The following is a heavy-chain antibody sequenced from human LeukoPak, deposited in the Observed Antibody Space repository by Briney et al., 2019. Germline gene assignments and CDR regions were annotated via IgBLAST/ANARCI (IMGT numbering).Heavy chain of an antibody. J-gene: IGHJ4*02. CDR2: IWYDGSNK. CDR1: GFTFSTYG. Sequence: GSLRLSCAASGFTFSTYGMHWVRQAPGKGLEWLTDIWYDGSNKYYTDSVKGRFTISRDNSKNTLYLQMSSLRAEDTAVYYCARDSNSYGSGATIDYWGQGTLVTVSS. V-gene: IGHV3-33*01. D-gene: IGHD3-10*01. CDR3: ARDSNSYGSGATIDY.